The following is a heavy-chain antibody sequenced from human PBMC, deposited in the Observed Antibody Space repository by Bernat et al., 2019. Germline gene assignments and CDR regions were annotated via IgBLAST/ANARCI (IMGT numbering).Heavy chain of an antibody. J-gene: IGHJ6*02. CDR1: GFTFSSYG. CDR3: AKDQSDPYYYYYGMDV. V-gene: IGHV3-30*18. Sequence: QVQLVESGGGVVQPGRSLRLSCAASGFTFSSYGMHWVRQAPGKGLEWVAVISYDGSNKYYADSVKGRFTISRDNSKNTLYLQMNSLRAEDTAVYYCAKDQSDPYYYYYGMDVWGQGTTVTVSS. D-gene: IGHD2-21*02. CDR2: ISYDGSNK.